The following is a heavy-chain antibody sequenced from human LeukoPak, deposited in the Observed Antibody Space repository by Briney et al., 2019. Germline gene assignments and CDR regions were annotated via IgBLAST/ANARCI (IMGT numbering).Heavy chain of an antibody. J-gene: IGHJ4*02. D-gene: IGHD4-17*01. Sequence: SETLSLTCTVSGGSISSSAYHWGWIRQPPGKGLEWIGSIHIGGSTYYNPSFKGRVTISVDTSKNQFSLKLRSVTAADTAMYYCASSLRPYYFAYWGQGTLVTVSS. CDR1: GGSISSSAYH. V-gene: IGHV4-39*01. CDR3: ASSLRPYYFAY. CDR2: IHIGGST.